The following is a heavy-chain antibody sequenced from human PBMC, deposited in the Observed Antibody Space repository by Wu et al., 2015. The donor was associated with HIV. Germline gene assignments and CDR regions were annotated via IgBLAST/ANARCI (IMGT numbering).Heavy chain of an antibody. CDR1: GGTFSSFA. J-gene: IGHJ3*02. Sequence: QVRLVQSGAEVKKPGSSVKVSCKASGGTFSSFALSWVRQAPGQGLEWVGGIIPLFDTSHSAQNFRDRVTITADESTSTAYMELNSLTFGDTAVYYCARVAGSSWYGEFDMWGQGTMVTVSS. CDR2: IIPLFDTS. D-gene: IGHD6-13*01. CDR3: ARVAGSSWYGEFDM. V-gene: IGHV1-69*12.